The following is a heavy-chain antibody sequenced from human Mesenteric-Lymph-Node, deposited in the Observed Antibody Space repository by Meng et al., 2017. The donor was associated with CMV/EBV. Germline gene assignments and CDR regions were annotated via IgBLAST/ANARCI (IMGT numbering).Heavy chain of an antibody. D-gene: IGHD2-21*02. J-gene: IGHJ4*02. CDR2: IGKITSYI. V-gene: IGHV3-21*01. Sequence: GESLKISCVASGFTFSGYSMNWVRQAPGQGLEWVSAIGKITSYIYYADSVRGRFTISRDNAKNSLFLQMNSLRAEDTAVYYCARESPVTVYFDYWGRGTLVTVSS. CDR3: ARESPVTVYFDY. CDR1: GFTFSGYS.